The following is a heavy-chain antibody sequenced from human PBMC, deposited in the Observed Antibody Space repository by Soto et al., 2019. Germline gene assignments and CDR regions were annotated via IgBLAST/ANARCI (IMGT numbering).Heavy chain of an antibody. D-gene: IGHD5-18*01. Sequence: GGSLRLSCAASGFTFSSYAMHWVRQAPGKGLEWVAVISYDGSNKYYADSVKGRFTISRDNSKNTLYLQMNSLRAEDTAVYYCARGIGYSYGYRNWFDPWGQGTLVTVSS. CDR1: GFTFSSYA. V-gene: IGHV3-30-3*01. J-gene: IGHJ5*02. CDR3: ARGIGYSYGYRNWFDP. CDR2: ISYDGSNK.